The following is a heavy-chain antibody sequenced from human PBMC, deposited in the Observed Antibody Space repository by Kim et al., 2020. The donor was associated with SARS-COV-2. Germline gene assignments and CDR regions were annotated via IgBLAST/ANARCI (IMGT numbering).Heavy chain of an antibody. CDR1: GYTFISYA. D-gene: IGHD1-1*01. J-gene: IGHJ4*02. CDR2: ISAGNDNT. V-gene: IGHV1-3*01. CDR3: ARGGNWNDAFDY. Sequence: ASVKVSCKASGYTFISYALHWVRQAPGQRLEWMGWISAGNDNTKFSQKFQGRVTISRDTSASTVYMEVSSLRSEDKAVYYCARGGNWNDAFDYWGQGTLVTVSS.